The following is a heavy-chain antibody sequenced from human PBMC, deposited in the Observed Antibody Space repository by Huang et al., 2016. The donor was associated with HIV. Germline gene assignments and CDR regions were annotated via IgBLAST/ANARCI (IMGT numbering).Heavy chain of an antibody. CDR3: ARDLIAVSGPSLYYYYYMDV. J-gene: IGHJ6*03. CDR1: GGSVSSHY. V-gene: IGHV4-59*02. Sequence: QVQLQESGPGLVKPSETLSLTCTVSGGSVSSHYWSWIRQPPGKGLEWIGSIYYSESTHYNPSLKSRVTMSVDTSKNQLSLKLSSVTAADTAVYYCARDLIAVSGPSLYYYYYMDVWGKGTTVTVSS. CDR2: IYYSEST. D-gene: IGHD6-19*01.